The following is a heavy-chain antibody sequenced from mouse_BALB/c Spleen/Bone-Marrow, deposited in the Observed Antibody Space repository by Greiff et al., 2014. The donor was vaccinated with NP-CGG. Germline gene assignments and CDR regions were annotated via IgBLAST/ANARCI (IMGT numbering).Heavy chain of an antibody. Sequence: EVQLVESGGGLVKPGGSLKLSCAASGFTFSSYAMSWVRQTPEKRLEWVATISSGGSYAYYPDSVQGRFTISRDNAKNTLYLQMSSLRSEDTAMYYCARPPYYGSGEWYFDVWGAGTTVTVSS. D-gene: IGHD1-1*01. V-gene: IGHV5-9-3*01. CDR1: GFTFSSYA. J-gene: IGHJ1*01. CDR3: ARPPYYGSGEWYFDV. CDR2: ISSGGSYA.